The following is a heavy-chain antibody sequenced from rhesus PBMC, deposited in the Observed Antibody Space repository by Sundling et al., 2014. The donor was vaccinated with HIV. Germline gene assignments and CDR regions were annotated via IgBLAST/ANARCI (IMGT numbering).Heavy chain of an antibody. CDR3: ARRMALLAQLDY. Sequence: QVVLQESGPGLLKPSETLSLTCAVSGDSISRNSWTWIRQAPGKGLEWIGYIFGSGSRSDYNPSLKSRVTLSVDTSKNQFSLKLTSMTAADTAVYYCARRMALLAQLDYWGQGVLVTVSS. CDR2: IFGSGSRS. V-gene: IGHV4-169*01. CDR1: GDSISRNS. D-gene: IGHD2-2*01. J-gene: IGHJ4*01.